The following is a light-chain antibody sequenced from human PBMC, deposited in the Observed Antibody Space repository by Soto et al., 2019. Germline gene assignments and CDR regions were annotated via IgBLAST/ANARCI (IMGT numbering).Light chain of an antibody. CDR2: DTS. J-gene: IGKJ1*01. CDR3: QHYGTSPWT. CDR1: QTVTSVY. V-gene: IGKV3-20*01. Sequence: EIVLTQFPATVSLSPGERATLSCIASQTVTSVYLAWYQQKRGQAPRLLIYDTSNRATGIPDRFSGSGPGTDFAITINRRESEDFVAYYCQHYGTSPWTFGQGTNVEIK.